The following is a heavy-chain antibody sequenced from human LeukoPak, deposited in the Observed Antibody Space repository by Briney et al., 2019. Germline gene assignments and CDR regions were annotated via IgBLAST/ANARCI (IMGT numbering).Heavy chain of an antibody. CDR3: AKDQQAAGTFDY. J-gene: IGHJ4*02. Sequence: PGGSLRLSCAASGFTFSSYGMHWVRQAPGKGLEWVAVISYDGSNKYYADSVKGRFTISRDNSKNTPYLQMNSLRAEDTAVYYCAKDQQAAGTFDYWGQGTLVTVSS. V-gene: IGHV3-30*19. CDR2: ISYDGSNK. D-gene: IGHD6-13*01. CDR1: GFTFSSYG.